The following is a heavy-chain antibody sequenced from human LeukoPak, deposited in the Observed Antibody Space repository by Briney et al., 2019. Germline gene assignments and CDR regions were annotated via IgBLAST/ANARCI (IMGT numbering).Heavy chain of an antibody. D-gene: IGHD1/OR15-1a*01. Sequence: GGSLRLSCPASGFPFSAYWMHWARQVPGKGLVWVSCINGDGSNIQYADSVKGRFTTSRDNAKNMMYLQMNSLRVEDTAIYYCARDPRNKGFDPWGQGTLVTVSA. V-gene: IGHV3-74*01. CDR3: ARDPRNKGFDP. CDR2: INGDGSNI. J-gene: IGHJ5*02. CDR1: GFPFSAYW.